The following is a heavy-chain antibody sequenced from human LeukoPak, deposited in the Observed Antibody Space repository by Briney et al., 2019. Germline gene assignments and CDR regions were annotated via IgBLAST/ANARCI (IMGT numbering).Heavy chain of an antibody. Sequence: SETLSLTCTVSGGSISSSSYYWGWIRQPPGKGLEWIGSIYYSGSTYYNPSLKSRVTISVDTSKNQFSLKLSSVTAADTAVYYCARRRGYSGYPWGYWGQGTLVTVSS. J-gene: IGHJ4*02. V-gene: IGHV4-39*07. CDR1: GGSISSSSYY. D-gene: IGHD5-12*01. CDR3: ARRRGYSGYPWGY. CDR2: IYYSGST.